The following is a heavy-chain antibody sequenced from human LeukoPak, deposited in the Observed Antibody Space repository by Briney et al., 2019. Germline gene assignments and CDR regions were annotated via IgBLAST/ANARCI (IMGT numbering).Heavy chain of an antibody. CDR2: IYYSGST. Sequence: SETLSLTCTVSGGSISSYYWSWIRQPPGKGLEWIGYIYYSGSTNYNPSLKSRVPISVDTSKNQFSLKLSSVTAADTAVYYCARDLEVTMVRGVIRGPHAFDIWGQGTMVTVSS. CDR3: ARDLEVTMVRGVIRGPHAFDI. J-gene: IGHJ3*02. D-gene: IGHD3-10*01. CDR1: GGSISSYY. V-gene: IGHV4-59*01.